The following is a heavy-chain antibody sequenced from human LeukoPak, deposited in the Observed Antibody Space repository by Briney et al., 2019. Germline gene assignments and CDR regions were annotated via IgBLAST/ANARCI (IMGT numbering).Heavy chain of an antibody. CDR2: INTGNGKA. V-gene: IGHV1-3*04. CDR1: GYIFTNYA. Sequence: ASVKVSFTASGYIFTNYAIHWVRQAPGQRLEWMGWINTGNGKANYSQKFRGRVTLTRDTSASTAYMELSSLRSEDTAVYYCARGYYDLLTGHVVTYYFDYWGQGTLVTVSS. D-gene: IGHD3-9*01. J-gene: IGHJ4*02. CDR3: ARGYYDLLTGHVVTYYFDY.